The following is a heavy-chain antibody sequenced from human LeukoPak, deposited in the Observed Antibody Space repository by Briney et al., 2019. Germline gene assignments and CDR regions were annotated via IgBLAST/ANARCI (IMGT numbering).Heavy chain of an antibody. CDR2: IYMSGST. CDR1: GGSIRSGTDY. J-gene: IGHJ6*03. CDR3: ARVVWGGDYHYSMDV. Sequence: SQTLSLTCSVSGGSIRSGTDYWSWVRQPAGKGLEWIGRIYMSGSTDYNPSFKSRVTMSVDTSKNQLSLKLRSVTAADTAVYYCARVVWGGDYHYSMDVWGKGTTVIVSS. V-gene: IGHV4-61*02. D-gene: IGHD7-27*01.